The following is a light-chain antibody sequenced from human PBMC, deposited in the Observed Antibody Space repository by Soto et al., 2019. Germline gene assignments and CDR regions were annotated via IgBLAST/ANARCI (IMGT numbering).Light chain of an antibody. CDR2: AAS. CDR3: QQSYSTPWT. CDR1: QSISSY. Sequence: DIQMTQSPSSLSSSVGDRFTIACLASQSISSYLNWYQQKPGKAPKLLIYAASSLQSGVPSRFSGSGSGTDFTLTISSLQPEDFATYYCQQSYSTPWTFGQGTKVDI. V-gene: IGKV1-39*01. J-gene: IGKJ1*01.